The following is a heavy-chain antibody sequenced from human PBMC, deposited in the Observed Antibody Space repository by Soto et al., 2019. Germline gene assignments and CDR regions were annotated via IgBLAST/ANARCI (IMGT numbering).Heavy chain of an antibody. Sequence: SETLSLTCTVSGGSISSYYWSWIRQPPGKGLEWIGYIYYSGSTNYNPSLKSRVTISVDTSKNQFSLKLSSVTAADTAVYYCAVAEDYFDYWGQGTLVTV. D-gene: IGHD6-19*01. V-gene: IGHV4-59*08. J-gene: IGHJ4*02. CDR2: IYYSGST. CDR3: AVAEDYFDY. CDR1: GGSISSYY.